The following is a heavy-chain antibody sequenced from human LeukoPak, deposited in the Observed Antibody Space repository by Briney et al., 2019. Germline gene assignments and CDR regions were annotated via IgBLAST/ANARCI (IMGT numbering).Heavy chain of an antibody. D-gene: IGHD3-16*01. CDR2: ISAYNGNT. CDR3: ARGPFTLTFGGPSLDY. CDR1: GYTFTSYG. Sequence: ASVKVSCKASGYTFTSYGISWVRQAPGQGLEWMGWISAYNGNTNYAQKLQGRVTMTTDTSTSIAYMELRSLRSDDTAVYYCARGPFTLTFGGPSLDYWGQGTLVTVSS. V-gene: IGHV1-18*04. J-gene: IGHJ4*02.